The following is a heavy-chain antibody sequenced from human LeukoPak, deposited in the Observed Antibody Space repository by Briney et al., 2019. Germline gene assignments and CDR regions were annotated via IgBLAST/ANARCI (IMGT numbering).Heavy chain of an antibody. D-gene: IGHD2-21*02. CDR1: GFTFSTFA. J-gene: IGHJ4*02. V-gene: IGHV3-23*01. CDR3: ARGLVTLDY. Sequence: PGGSLRLSCAASGFTFSTFAMIWVRQPPGKGLEWVSSIFPSGGEIHYADSVRGRFTISRDNSKSTLSLQMNSLRVEDTALYYCARGLVTLDYWGQGTLVTVSS. CDR2: IFPSGGEI.